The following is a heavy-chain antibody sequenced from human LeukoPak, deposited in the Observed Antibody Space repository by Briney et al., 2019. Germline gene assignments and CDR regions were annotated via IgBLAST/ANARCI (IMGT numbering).Heavy chain of an antibody. CDR1: GYTFTNYA. V-gene: IGHV1-3*01. J-gene: IGHJ4*02. Sequence: ASVKVSYTASGYTFTNYAIHWVRQAPGQRLEWMGWINAGNGNTKYSQKFQGRVTITRDTSASTAYMELSSLRSEDAAVYYCTRVGAAAGPYYFDYWGQGTLVTVSS. CDR3: TRVGAAAGPYYFDY. CDR2: INAGNGNT. D-gene: IGHD6-13*01.